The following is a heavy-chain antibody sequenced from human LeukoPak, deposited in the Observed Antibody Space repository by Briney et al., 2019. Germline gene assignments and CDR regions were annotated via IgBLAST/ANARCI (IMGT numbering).Heavy chain of an antibody. D-gene: IGHD5-18*01. J-gene: IGHJ6*03. CDR1: GYSISSGYY. Sequence: SETLSLTCSVSGYSISSGYYWGWIRQPPGKGLEWIGSIYHSGSTYYNPSLKSRVTISVDTSKNQFSLKLSSVTAADTAVYYCARTTEGGYTYDYFYYYYMDVWGKGTTVTISS. CDR2: IYHSGST. CDR3: ARTTEGGYTYDYFYYYYMDV. V-gene: IGHV4-38-2*02.